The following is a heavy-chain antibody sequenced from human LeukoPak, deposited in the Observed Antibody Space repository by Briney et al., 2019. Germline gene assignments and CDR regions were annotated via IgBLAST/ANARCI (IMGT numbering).Heavy chain of an antibody. CDR2: ISCSSSYI. CDR1: GFTFSSYS. V-gene: IGHV3-21*01. CDR3: ARAAVRTNAFDI. D-gene: IGHD4/OR15-4a*01. Sequence: GGSLRLSCAASGFTFSSYSMNWVRQAPGKGLEWVSSISCSSSYIYYADSVKGRFTISRDNAKNSLYLQMNSLRAEDTAVYYCARAAVRTNAFDIWGQGTMVTVSS. J-gene: IGHJ3*02.